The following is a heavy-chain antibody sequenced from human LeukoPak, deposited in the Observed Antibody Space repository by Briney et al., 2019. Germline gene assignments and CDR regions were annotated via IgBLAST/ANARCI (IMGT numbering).Heavy chain of an antibody. CDR2: INSDGGST. J-gene: IGHJ4*02. Sequence: GGSLRLSCVASGFTFSSYWIHWVRQAPGKGLVWVSRINSDGGSTDYADSVKGRFTISRDNAKNTLYLQMNSLRAEDTAVYYCVRDRVFQQLVSADYFDYWGQGTLVTVSS. CDR1: GFTFSSYW. D-gene: IGHD6-13*01. V-gene: IGHV3-74*01. CDR3: VRDRVFQQLVSADYFDY.